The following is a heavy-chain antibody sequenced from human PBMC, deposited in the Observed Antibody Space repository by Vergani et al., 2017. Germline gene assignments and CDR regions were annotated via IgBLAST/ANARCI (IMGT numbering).Heavy chain of an antibody. CDR3: ARQPSPVGEDY. V-gene: IGHV4-38-2*01. Sequence: QVQLQESGPGLVKPSETLSLTCAVSGYSISSGYYWGWILQPPGKGLEWIGSIYHSGSTYYNPSLKSRVTISVDTSKNQFSLKLSSVTAADTAVYYCARQPSPVGEDYWGQGTLVTVSS. D-gene: IGHD3-10*01. CDR2: IYHSGST. J-gene: IGHJ4*02. CDR1: GYSISSGYY.